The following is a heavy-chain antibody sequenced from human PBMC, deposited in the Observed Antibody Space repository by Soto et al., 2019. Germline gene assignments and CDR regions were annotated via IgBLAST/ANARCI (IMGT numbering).Heavy chain of an antibody. Sequence: EVQLVESGGGLVQPGGSLKLSCAASGFSFSGSAMHWVRQASGKGLEWVGRIRSKPNNYAKAYAASGQGRFTISRDDSKNTAYLQMHNLKPEDTAVFFCTRHAVDVWGQGTTVTASS. CDR2: IRSKPNNYAK. CDR1: GFSFSGSA. V-gene: IGHV3-73*02. CDR3: TRHAVDV. J-gene: IGHJ6*02.